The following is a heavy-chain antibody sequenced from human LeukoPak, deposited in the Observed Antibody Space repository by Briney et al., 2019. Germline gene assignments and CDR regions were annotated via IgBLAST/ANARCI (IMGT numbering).Heavy chain of an antibody. V-gene: IGHV3-48*03. J-gene: IGHJ3*02. Sequence: GGSLRLSCAASGFTFSSYEMNWVRQAPGKGLEWVSYISSSGSTIYYVDSVKGRFTIPRDNAKNSLYLQMNSLRAEDTAVYYCARGGSRGYYDSSGPHGAFDIWGQGTMVTVSS. CDR2: ISSSGSTI. CDR3: ARGGSRGYYDSSGPHGAFDI. CDR1: GFTFSSYE. D-gene: IGHD3-22*01.